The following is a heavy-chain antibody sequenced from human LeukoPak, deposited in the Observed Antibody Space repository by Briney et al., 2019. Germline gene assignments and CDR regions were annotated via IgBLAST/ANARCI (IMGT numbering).Heavy chain of an antibody. J-gene: IGHJ6*02. D-gene: IGHD6-25*01. V-gene: IGHV1-69*13. Sequence: SVKVSCKASGGTFRSYAISWVRQAPGQGLEWMGGIIPMFATANYAQKFQGRVTITADESTKTAYMELSSLRSEDTALYYCARARIEAAAHYYYYAMDAWGQGTTVTVSS. CDR2: IIPMFATA. CDR3: ARARIEAAAHYYYYAMDA. CDR1: GGTFRSYA.